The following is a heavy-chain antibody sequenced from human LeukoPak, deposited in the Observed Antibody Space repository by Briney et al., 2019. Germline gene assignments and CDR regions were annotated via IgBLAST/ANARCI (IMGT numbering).Heavy chain of an antibody. D-gene: IGHD3-22*01. Sequence: SETLSLTCAVYGGSFRGYYWSWIRQPPGKGLEGIGEINHSGSTNYNPSLKSRVTISVDTSKNQFSLKLSSVTVADTAVYYCAREPSSGNAFDIWGQGTMVTVSS. CDR3: AREPSSGNAFDI. V-gene: IGHV4-34*01. CDR2: INHSGST. CDR1: GGSFRGYY. J-gene: IGHJ3*02.